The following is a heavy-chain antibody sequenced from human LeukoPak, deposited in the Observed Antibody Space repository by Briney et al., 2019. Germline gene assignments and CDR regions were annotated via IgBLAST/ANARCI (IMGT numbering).Heavy chain of an antibody. CDR3: ARGSTAPFDY. CDR1: GGSFSGYS. Sequence: PSETLSLTCAVYGGSFSGYSWSWIRQPPGKGLEWIGYIYHSGSTYYNPSLKSRVTISVDRSKNQFSLKLSSVTAADTAVYYCARGSTAPFDYWGQGTLVTVSS. V-gene: IGHV4-30-2*02. D-gene: IGHD4-17*01. J-gene: IGHJ4*02. CDR2: IYHSGST.